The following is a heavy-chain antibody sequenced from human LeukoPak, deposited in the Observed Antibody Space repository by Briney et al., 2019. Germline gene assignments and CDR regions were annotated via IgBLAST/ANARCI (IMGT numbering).Heavy chain of an antibody. CDR1: GFTFSTYE. CDR2: ISDSGTTI. Sequence: GGSLRLSCAASGFTFSTYEMIWVRQAPGKGLEWVSYISDSGTTIYYADSVKGRFTISRDNSKNTLYLQMSSLRGEDTAVYYCVKRGRQGDYAYDYWGQGTLVTVSS. CDR3: VKRGRQGDYAYDY. D-gene: IGHD4-17*01. V-gene: IGHV3-48*03. J-gene: IGHJ4*02.